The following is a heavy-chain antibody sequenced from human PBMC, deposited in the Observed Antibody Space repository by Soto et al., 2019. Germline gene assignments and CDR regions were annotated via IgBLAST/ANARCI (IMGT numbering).Heavy chain of an antibody. V-gene: IGHV4-59*01. Sequence: NPSETLSLTCTVSGGSINNYFWSWIRQPPGKGLEWIGYIYYSGNTNYNPSLKSRVTISVDTSEKQFSLKLSSVTAAETAVYYCAIYLAGAGTPLFDFWGQGTLVTVSS. CDR3: AIYLAGAGTPLFDF. D-gene: IGHD6-13*01. CDR2: IYYSGNT. CDR1: GGSINNYF. J-gene: IGHJ4*02.